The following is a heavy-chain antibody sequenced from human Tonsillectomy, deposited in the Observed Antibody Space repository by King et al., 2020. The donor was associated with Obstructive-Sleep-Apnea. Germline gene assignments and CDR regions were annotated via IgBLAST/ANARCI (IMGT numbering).Heavy chain of an antibody. D-gene: IGHD6-13*01. J-gene: IGHJ5*02. Sequence: VQLVESGGGLVQPGGSLRLACAASGFTFSNYAMSWVRQAPGKGLEWVSSITFSGAGTHYADSVKGRFTISRDNSKNTQYLQMNSLTAEDTALYYCAKDDPPRGYNDSWQGGSWGQGTLAT. CDR3: AKDDPPRGYNDSWQGGS. CDR2: ITFSGAGT. CDR1: GFTFSNYA. V-gene: IGHV3-23*04.